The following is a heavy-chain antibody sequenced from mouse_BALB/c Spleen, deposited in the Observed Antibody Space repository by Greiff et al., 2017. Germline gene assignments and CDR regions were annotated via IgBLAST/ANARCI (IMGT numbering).Heavy chain of an antibody. CDR3: ARGPLLWYFDY. CDR2: ILPGSGST. Sequence: VHLVESGAELMKPGASVKISCKATGYTFSSYWIEWVKQRPGHGLEWIGEILPGSGSTNYNEKFKGKATFTADTSSNTAYMQLSSLTSEDSAVYYCARGPLLWYFDYWGQGTTLTVSS. J-gene: IGHJ2*01. CDR1: GYTFSSYW. V-gene: IGHV1-9*01. D-gene: IGHD2-10*01.